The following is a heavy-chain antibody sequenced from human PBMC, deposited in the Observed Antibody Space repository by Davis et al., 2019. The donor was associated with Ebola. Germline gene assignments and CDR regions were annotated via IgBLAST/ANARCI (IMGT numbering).Heavy chain of an antibody. D-gene: IGHD6-19*01. V-gene: IGHV3-33*01. CDR2: IWYDGSNK. CDR1: GFTFSSYG. CDR3: ARASGYSSGWDDY. Sequence: GESLKISCAASGFTFSSYGMHWVRQAPGKGLEWVAVIWYDGSNKYYADSVKRRFTISRDNSKNTLYLQMNSLRAEDTAVYYCARASGYSSGWDDYWGQGTLVTVSS. J-gene: IGHJ4*02.